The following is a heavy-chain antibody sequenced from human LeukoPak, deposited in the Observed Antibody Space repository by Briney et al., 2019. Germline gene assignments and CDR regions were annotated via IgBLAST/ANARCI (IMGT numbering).Heavy chain of an antibody. CDR1: GCTFTSYA. CDR2: INAGNGNT. V-gene: IGHV1-3*01. D-gene: IGHD6-19*01. J-gene: IGHJ4*02. Sequence: ASVKVSCKASGCTFTSYAMHWVRQAPGQRLEWMGWINAGNGNTKYSQKFQGRVTITRDTSASTAYMELSSLRSEDTAVYYCARDYSSGWLNFDYWGQGTLVTVSS. CDR3: ARDYSSGWLNFDY.